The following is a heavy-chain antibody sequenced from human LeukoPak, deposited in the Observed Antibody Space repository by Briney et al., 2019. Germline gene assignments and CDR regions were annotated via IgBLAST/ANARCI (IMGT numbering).Heavy chain of an antibody. Sequence: GRSLRLSCAASGFTFNNYGTHWIRQSPGKGLEWVAVISFDGATKYYADSVKGRLTISRDNSKNTLYLQVNSLRAEDTAVYYCARDRGYFYYGMDVWGQGTTVIVSS. CDR1: GFTFNNYG. CDR3: ARDRGYFYYGMDV. D-gene: IGHD2-15*01. J-gene: IGHJ6*02. V-gene: IGHV3-30*03. CDR2: ISFDGATK.